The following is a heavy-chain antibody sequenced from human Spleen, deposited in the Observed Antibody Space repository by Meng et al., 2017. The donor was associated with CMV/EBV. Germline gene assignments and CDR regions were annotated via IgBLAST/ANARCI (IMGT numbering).Heavy chain of an antibody. CDR2: INTYGVTT. V-gene: IGHV3-23*01. D-gene: IGHD6-19*01. Sequence: GGSLKLSGAAPGFTFSRNAMSWVRQTPGTGLEWVSAINTYGVTTFYADSVKGRFFISRDNSNNTLYLQMNGLGAEDTAVYYCAKVSCLVEGVAGSCYFDSWGQGTLVTVSS. CDR1: GFTFSRNA. J-gene: IGHJ4*02. CDR3: AKVSCLVEGVAGSCYFDS.